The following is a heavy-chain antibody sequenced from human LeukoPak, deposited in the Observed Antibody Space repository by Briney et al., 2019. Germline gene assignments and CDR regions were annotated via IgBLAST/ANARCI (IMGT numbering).Heavy chain of an antibody. J-gene: IGHJ4*02. CDR3: AKRGVVIRVILVGFHKEAYYFES. V-gene: IGHV3-23*01. CDR2: TNSGGTTT. CDR1: GFPFSDLS. D-gene: IGHD3/OR15-3a*01. Sequence: PGGSLRLSCATSGFPFSDLSMTWVRQAPGKGLEWISTTNSGGTTTYYAESVKGRFTISRDNPKNTLFLQMNSLRAEDTAVYFCAKRGVVIRVILVGFHKEAYYFESWGQGALVTVSS.